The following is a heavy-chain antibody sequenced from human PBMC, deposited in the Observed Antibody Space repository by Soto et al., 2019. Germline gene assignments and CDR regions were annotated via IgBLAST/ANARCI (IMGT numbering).Heavy chain of an antibody. CDR2: IYTSGST. Sequence: PSETLSLTCTVSGGSISSYYWSWIRQPAGKGLEWIGHIYTSGSTNYNPSLKRRVTMSVDTSKNQFSLKLSSVTAADTAVYYCARYYDSSGILTHWGQGTLVTVSS. D-gene: IGHD3-22*01. CDR3: ARYYDSSGILTH. V-gene: IGHV4-4*07. J-gene: IGHJ4*02. CDR1: GGSISSYY.